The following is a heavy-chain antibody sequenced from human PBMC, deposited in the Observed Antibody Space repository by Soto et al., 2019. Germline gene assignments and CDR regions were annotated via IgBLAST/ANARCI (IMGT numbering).Heavy chain of an antibody. V-gene: IGHV3-30*03. CDR2: ISYAGSNI. CDR3: ARDSSEWGMAGGLDY. Sequence: VQLVESGGGVVQPGMSLRLSCAASGYTFSSYGMHCVRQAPGKGLEGVAVISYAGSNIYYADSVKGRFTISRDNSKNTLYLHLNSLRAEDTAVYYCARDSSEWGMAGGLDYWGQGTLVTVSS. J-gene: IGHJ4*02. CDR1: GYTFSSYG. D-gene: IGHD6-13*01.